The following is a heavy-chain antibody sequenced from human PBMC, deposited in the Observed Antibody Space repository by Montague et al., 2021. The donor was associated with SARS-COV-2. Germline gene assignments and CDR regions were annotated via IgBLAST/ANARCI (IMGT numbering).Heavy chain of an antibody. J-gene: IGHJ6*02. Sequence: SETLSLTCTVSGGSINSNYWSWIRQPPGKGLEWIGNVFYSGSTNYNPSLKSRVTISVDTSKNQFSLKVSSVTAADTAVYFCAIDIGGDGVMDVWGQGTTVSVSS. CDR2: VFYSGST. CDR3: AIDIGGDGVMDV. CDR1: GGSINSNY. V-gene: IGHV4-59*01. D-gene: IGHD3-10*01.